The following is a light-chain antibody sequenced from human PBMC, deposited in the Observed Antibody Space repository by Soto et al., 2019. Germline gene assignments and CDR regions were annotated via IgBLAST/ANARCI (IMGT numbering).Light chain of an antibody. J-gene: IGLJ1*01. CDR3: SSYSSSGTLYV. V-gene: IGLV2-14*01. CDR2: DVS. CDR1: SSDVGDYNY. Sequence: QSALTQPASVSGSPGQSITIYCTGSSSDVGDYNYVAWYQQHPDKAPKLMIFDVSSRPSGVSNRFSGSKSGNTASLTISGLQSEDEADYFCSSYSSSGTLYVFGTGTKLTVL.